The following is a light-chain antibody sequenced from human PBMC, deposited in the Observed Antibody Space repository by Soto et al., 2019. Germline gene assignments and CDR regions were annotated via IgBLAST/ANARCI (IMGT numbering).Light chain of an antibody. CDR1: SSDVGAYNY. CDR3: SSYTTSSTPYV. J-gene: IGLJ1*01. V-gene: IGLV2-14*03. CDR2: DVS. Sequence: QSALTQPASVSGSPGQSITISCTGSSSDVGAYNYVSWYQHHPGKAPKLMIFDVSDRPSGVSNRFSGSKSGNTASLTISGLRAEDEADYFCSSYTTSSTPYVFGTGTKVTVL.